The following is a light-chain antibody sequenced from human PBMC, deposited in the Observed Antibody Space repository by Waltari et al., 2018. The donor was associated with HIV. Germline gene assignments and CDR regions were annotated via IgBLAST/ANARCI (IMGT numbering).Light chain of an antibody. J-gene: IGLJ3*02. Sequence: QSALTQPRSVSGSPGQSVTISCTGTSGALGNYPFFSWYQHHPGTAPKLVIYDVSKRPSGVPDRFSGSKSANTASLTISGLRAEDEADYYCCAYAGGWVFGGGTEVTVL. CDR2: DVS. V-gene: IGLV2-11*01. CDR3: CAYAGGWV. CDR1: SGALGNYPF.